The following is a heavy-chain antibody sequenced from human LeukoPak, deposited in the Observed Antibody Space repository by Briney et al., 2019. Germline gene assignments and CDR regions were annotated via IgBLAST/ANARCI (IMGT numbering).Heavy chain of an antibody. CDR3: ASQGHHGKIVGTTLSYFYMDV. V-gene: IGHV4-34*01. D-gene: IGHD1-26*01. Sequence: SETLSLTCAVYGGSFSGYYWSWIRQPPGRGLEWIGEINHSGSTNYNPSLKSRVTISVDTSKNQFSLKLSSVTAADTAFYYCASQGHHGKIVGTTLSYFYMDVWGKGTTVTVSS. CDR1: GGSFSGYY. J-gene: IGHJ6*03. CDR2: INHSGST.